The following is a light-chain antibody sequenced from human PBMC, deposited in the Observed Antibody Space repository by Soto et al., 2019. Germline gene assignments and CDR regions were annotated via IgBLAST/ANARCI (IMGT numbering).Light chain of an antibody. CDR3: QTWGTGIRV. CDR2: VNSDGSH. CDR1: SGHSSYA. J-gene: IGLJ3*02. Sequence: QPVLTQLPSASASLGASVKLTCTLSSGHSSYAIAWQQQQPEKGPRYLMKVNSDGSHSKGDGIPDRFSGSSSGAERYLTISSLQSEDEADYYCQTWGTGIRVFGGGTKVTVL. V-gene: IGLV4-69*01.